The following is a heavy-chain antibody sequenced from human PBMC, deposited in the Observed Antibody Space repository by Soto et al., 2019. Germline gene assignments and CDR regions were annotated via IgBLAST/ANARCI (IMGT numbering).Heavy chain of an antibody. CDR3: ARQGFGPLHGLVDV. D-gene: IGHD3-10*01. J-gene: IGHJ6*02. CDR1: GGSISSYY. Sequence: QVQLQESGPGLVKPSETLSLSCTVSGGSISSYYWSWFRQSPGKRMEWIGYVHHSWGSSYNPSLRXXVXXALDTSKSPFSLKVTSVTATATAVYYCARQGFGPLHGLVDVWGQGTTVTVSS. V-gene: IGHV4-59*08. CDR2: VHHSWGS.